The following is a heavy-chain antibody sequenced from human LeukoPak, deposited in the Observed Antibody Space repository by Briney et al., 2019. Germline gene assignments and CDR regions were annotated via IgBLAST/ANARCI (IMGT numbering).Heavy chain of an antibody. D-gene: IGHD1-7*01. CDR3: ARSWNWNFPDGHAFDI. CDR1: GGSISSSSYY. CDR2: IYYSGST. J-gene: IGHJ3*02. V-gene: IGHV4-39*01. Sequence: PSETLSLTCTVSGGSISSSSYYWGWIRQPPGMGLEWIGSIYYSGSTYYNPSLKSRVTISVDTSKNQFSLKLSSVTAADTAVYYCARSWNWNFPDGHAFDIWGQGTMVTVSS.